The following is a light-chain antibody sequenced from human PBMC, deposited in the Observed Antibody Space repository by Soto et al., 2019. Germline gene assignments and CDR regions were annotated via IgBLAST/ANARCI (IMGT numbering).Light chain of an antibody. CDR3: QHYGSSSIT. J-gene: IGKJ5*01. V-gene: IGKV3-20*01. CDR1: QSVTSPF. Sequence: EIVLTQSPGTLSLSPGERATLSCRASQSVTSPFLAWYQQKPGQPPRLLIYSTSGRATGIPDRFSGSGSGTDFTLTISSLEPEDFAVYFCQHYGSSSITFGQGTRLEI. CDR2: STS.